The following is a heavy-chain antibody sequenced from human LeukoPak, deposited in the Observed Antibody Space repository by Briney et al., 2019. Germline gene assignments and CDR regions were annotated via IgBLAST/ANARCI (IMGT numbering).Heavy chain of an antibody. CDR2: LDDEDGET. CDR1: GYTLTELS. Sequence: GASVKVSCKVSGYTLTELSMHWVRQAPGKGREWMGGLDDEDGETIYAQKFQGRVTTTEDTSTDTAYMELSSLRSDDTAVYYCTTRITGTTSYWFDPWGQGTLVTVSS. J-gene: IGHJ5*02. CDR3: TTRITGTTSYWFDP. D-gene: IGHD1-20*01. V-gene: IGHV1-24*01.